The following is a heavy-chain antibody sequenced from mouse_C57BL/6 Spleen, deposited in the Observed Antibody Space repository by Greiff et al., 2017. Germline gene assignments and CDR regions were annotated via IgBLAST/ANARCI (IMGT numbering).Heavy chain of an antibody. CDR1: GYTFTDHT. CDR2: IYPRDGST. Sequence: VQLQESDAELVKPGASVKISCKVSGYTFTDHTIHWMKQRPEQGLEWIGYIYPRDGSTKYNEKFKGKATLTADKSSSTAYMQLNSLTSEDSAVYFCARGGIYYGSYFYAMDYWGQGTSVTVSS. CDR3: ARGGIYYGSYFYAMDY. D-gene: IGHD2-1*01. J-gene: IGHJ4*01. V-gene: IGHV1-78*01.